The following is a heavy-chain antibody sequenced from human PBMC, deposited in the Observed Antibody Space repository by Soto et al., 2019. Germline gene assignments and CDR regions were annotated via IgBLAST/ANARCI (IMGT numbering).Heavy chain of an antibody. CDR3: ARGGDYPANWFDP. CDR2: ISGSGGST. Sequence: GGSLRLSCAAPGFTFSSYAMSWVRQAPGKGLEWVSAISGSGGSTYYADSVKGRFTISRDNSKNTLYLQMSSLRAEDTAVYYCARGGDYPANWFDPWGQGTLVTVSS. D-gene: IGHD2-21*02. CDR1: GFTFSSYA. J-gene: IGHJ5*02. V-gene: IGHV3-23*01.